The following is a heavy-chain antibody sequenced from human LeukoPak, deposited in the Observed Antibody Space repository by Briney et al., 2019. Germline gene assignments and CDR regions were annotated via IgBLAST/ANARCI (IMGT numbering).Heavy chain of an antibody. Sequence: GESLKISCKGSGYSFSSYWISWVRQMPGKGLEWMGIIYPGDSDTRYSPSFQGQVTISADKSISTAYLQWSSLTASDTAMYYCARHRPYSSGWRHFDYWGQGTLVTVSS. V-gene: IGHV5-51*01. CDR2: IYPGDSDT. D-gene: IGHD6-19*01. CDR3: ARHRPYSSGWRHFDY. J-gene: IGHJ4*02. CDR1: GYSFSSYW.